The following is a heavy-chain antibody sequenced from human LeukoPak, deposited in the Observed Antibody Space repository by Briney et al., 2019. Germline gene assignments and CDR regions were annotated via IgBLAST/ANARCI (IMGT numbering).Heavy chain of an antibody. CDR2: ISYDGSNK. CDR3: ARDRYSGSYFPSGPFDY. Sequence: PGGSLRLSCAASGFIFSSYAMHWARQAPGKGLEWVAVISYDGSNKYYADSVKGRVTISRDNSKNTLYLQMNSLRAEDTAVCYCARDRYSGSYFPSGPFDYWGQGTLVTVSS. V-gene: IGHV3-30*04. J-gene: IGHJ4*02. D-gene: IGHD1-26*01. CDR1: GFIFSSYA.